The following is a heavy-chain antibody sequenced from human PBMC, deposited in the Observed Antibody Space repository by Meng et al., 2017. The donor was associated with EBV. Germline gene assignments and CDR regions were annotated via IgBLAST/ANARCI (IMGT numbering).Heavy chain of an antibody. V-gene: IGHV1-69*01. CDR1: GGPFRNYA. D-gene: IGHD3-10*01. J-gene: IGHJ4*02. CDR3: ASESGRGYTPDY. CDR2: FLPTLGAP. Sequence: QVQWGQSAAEVKKPGASGKVPCKTFGGPFRNYAISWVRQAPGQGLEWLGGFLPTLGAPNYAQKFHGRVSITADESTSTHYMDLSSLRSEDTAVYYCASESGRGYTPDYWGQGTLVTVSS.